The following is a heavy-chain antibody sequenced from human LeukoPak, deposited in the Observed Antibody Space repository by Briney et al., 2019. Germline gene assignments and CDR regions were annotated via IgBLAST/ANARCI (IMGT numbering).Heavy chain of an antibody. CDR1: GFTISNYA. D-gene: IGHD3/OR15-3a*01. V-gene: IGHV3-23*01. J-gene: IGHJ3*01. CDR2: ISTSGSK. CDR3: AKEAMDSL. Sequence: GGSLRLSCAGSGFTISNYAMSWVRQAPGKGLEWVSAISTSGSKYYADSVKGRFTISRDSSKNTLYLDLNSLRAGDTAVYYCAKEAMDSLWGPGTMVTVSS.